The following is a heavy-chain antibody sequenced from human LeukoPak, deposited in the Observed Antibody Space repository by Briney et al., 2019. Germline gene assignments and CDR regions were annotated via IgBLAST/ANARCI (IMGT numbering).Heavy chain of an antibody. CDR2: ISSSSSYI. D-gene: IGHD5-12*01. CDR1: GFTFSSYS. J-gene: IGHJ4*02. CDR3: ARGGGYDWRSFVN. Sequence: TGGSLRLSCAASGFTFSSYSMNWVRQAPGKGLEWVSSISSSSSYIYYADSVKGRFTISRDNAKNSLYLQMNSLKSEDTATYYCARGGGYDWRSFVNWGQGTLVTVSS. V-gene: IGHV3-21*04.